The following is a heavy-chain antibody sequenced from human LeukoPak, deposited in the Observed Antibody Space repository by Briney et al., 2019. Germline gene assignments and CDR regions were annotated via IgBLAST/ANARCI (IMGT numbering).Heavy chain of an antibody. Sequence: SETLSLTCAVSGGSISSSNWWSWVRQPPGKGLEWIGEIYHSGSTNYNPSLKSRVTISVDTSKNQFSLKLSSVTAADTAVYYCARVRITIFGVVITIGGYFDYWGQGTLVTVSS. CDR1: GGSISSSNW. V-gene: IGHV4-4*02. D-gene: IGHD3-3*01. J-gene: IGHJ4*02. CDR3: ARVRITIFGVVITIGGYFDY. CDR2: IYHSGST.